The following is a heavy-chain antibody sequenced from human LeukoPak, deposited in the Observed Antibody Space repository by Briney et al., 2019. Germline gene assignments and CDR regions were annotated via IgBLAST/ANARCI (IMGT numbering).Heavy chain of an antibody. Sequence: GASVKVSCKASGYTFSGYYIHWVRQAPGHVFEWMGWINPNSGATDYAEQFRGRVTMTRDTSSGTAYMELSSLRSEDTAVYYCARGGRYSGYDIYVEGIFDPWGQGTLVTVSS. V-gene: IGHV1-2*02. CDR2: INPNSGAT. CDR1: GYTFSGYY. J-gene: IGHJ5*02. CDR3: ARGGRYSGYDIYVEGIFDP. D-gene: IGHD5-12*01.